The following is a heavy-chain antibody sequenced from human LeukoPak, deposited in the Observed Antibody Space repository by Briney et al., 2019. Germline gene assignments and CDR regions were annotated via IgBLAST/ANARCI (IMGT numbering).Heavy chain of an antibody. CDR1: GFTVSSNY. CDR3: ATALANDILDEVAFDI. J-gene: IGHJ3*02. Sequence: GGSLRLSCAASGFTVSSNYMSWVRQAPGKGLEWVSVIYSGGSTYYADSVKGRFTISRDNSKNTLYLQMNSLRAEDTAVYYCATALANDILDEVAFDIWGQGTMVTVSS. V-gene: IGHV3-53*01. CDR2: IYSGGST. D-gene: IGHD3-9*01.